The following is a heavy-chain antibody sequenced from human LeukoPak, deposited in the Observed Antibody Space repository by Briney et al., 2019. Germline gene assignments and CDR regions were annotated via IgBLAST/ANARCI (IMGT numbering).Heavy chain of an antibody. J-gene: IGHJ4*02. CDR3: RIGVATTLDY. CDR2: IYTSGST. Sequence: SSETLSLTCTVSGGSISSYYWSWIRQPAGKGLEWIGRIYTSGSTNYNPSLKSRVTMSVDTSKNQFSLKLSSVTAADTAVCARRIGVATTLDYWGQGTLVTVSS. V-gene: IGHV4-4*07. D-gene: IGHD6-19*01. CDR1: GGSISSYY.